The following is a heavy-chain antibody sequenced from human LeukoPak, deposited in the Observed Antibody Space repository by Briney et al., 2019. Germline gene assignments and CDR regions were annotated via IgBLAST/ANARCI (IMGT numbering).Heavy chain of an antibody. CDR3: ARTTEDCSSTSCYQYWFDP. V-gene: IGHV4-39*07. Sequence: SETLSLTCTVSGGSISSSSYYWGWIRQPPGKGLEWIGSIYYSGSTSYNPSLKSRVTISVDTSKNQISLKVRSATAADTAVYYCARTTEDCSSTSCYQYWFDPWGQGTLVTVSS. D-gene: IGHD2-2*01. CDR2: IYYSGST. J-gene: IGHJ5*02. CDR1: GGSISSSSYY.